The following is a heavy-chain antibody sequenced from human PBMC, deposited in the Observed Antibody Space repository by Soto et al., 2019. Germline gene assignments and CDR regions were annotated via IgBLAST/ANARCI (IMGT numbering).Heavy chain of an antibody. D-gene: IGHD3-22*01. V-gene: IGHV4-34*01. CDR1: GGSFSGYY. Sequence: QVQLQQWGAGLLKPSETLSLTCAVYGGSFSGYYWSWIRQPPGKGLEWIGEINHSGSTNYNPSLKSRVTISVDTSKNQFSLKLSSVTAADTAVYYCTYGYYDSSGYYYMDYWGQGTLVTVSS. J-gene: IGHJ4*02. CDR2: INHSGST. CDR3: TYGYYDSSGYYYMDY.